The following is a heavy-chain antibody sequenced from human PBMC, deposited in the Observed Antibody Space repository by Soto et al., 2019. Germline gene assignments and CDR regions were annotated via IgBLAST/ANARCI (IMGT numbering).Heavy chain of an antibody. D-gene: IGHD3-3*01. V-gene: IGHV5-10-1*01. J-gene: IGHJ6*03. CDR3: ARRYYDFWSGPTYMDV. Sequence: GESLKISCKGSGYSFTSYWISWVRQMPGKGLEWMGRIDPSDSYTNYSPSFQGHVTISADKSISTAYLQWSSLKASDTAMYYCARRYYDFWSGPTYMDVWGKGTTVTVSS. CDR1: GYSFTSYW. CDR2: IDPSDSYT.